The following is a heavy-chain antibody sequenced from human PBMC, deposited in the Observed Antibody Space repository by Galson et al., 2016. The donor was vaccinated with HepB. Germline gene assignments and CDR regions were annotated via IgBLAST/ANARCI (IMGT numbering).Heavy chain of an antibody. D-gene: IGHD3-16*01. Sequence: SLRLSCAASGFTFSNYWMNWVRQAPGKGLEWVASVKDDGSEKYYADSLQGRVSISIENPNRLLFLQMNSLRAEDTAVYYCAREGMEGESNSYYYYYGLDVWGQGTTVTVSS. CDR1: GFTFSNYW. V-gene: IGHV3-7*01. CDR3: AREGMEGESNSYYYYYGLDV. CDR2: VKDDGSEK. J-gene: IGHJ6*02.